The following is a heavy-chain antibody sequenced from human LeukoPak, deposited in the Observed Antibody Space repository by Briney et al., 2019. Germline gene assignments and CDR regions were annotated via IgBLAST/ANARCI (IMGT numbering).Heavy chain of an antibody. D-gene: IGHD7-27*01. Sequence: ASVTVSCTASGGTFSSYAISWVRQAPGQGLEWMGIINPSGGSTSYAQKFQGRVTMTRDTSTSTVYMELSSLRSEDTAVYYCARGPPNWGYDYWGPGTLVTVSS. V-gene: IGHV1-46*01. CDR1: GGTFSSYA. CDR3: ARGPPNWGYDY. CDR2: INPSGGST. J-gene: IGHJ4*02.